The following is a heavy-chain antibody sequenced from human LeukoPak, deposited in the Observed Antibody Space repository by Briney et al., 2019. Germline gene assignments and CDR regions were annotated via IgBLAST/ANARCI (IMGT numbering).Heavy chain of an antibody. V-gene: IGHV3-66*04. CDR1: GFTVSSNY. Sequence: PGGSLRLSCAASGFTVSSNYMSWVRQAPGKGLEWVSVIYSGGSTYYADSVKGRFTISRDNSKSTLYLQMNSLGVEDTAVYYCATLRLSDHFDYWGLGTLVTVSS. CDR3: ATLRLSDHFDY. D-gene: IGHD3-16*01. J-gene: IGHJ4*02. CDR2: IYSGGST.